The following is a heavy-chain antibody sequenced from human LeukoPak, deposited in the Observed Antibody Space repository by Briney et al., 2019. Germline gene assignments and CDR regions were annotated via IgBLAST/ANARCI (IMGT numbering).Heavy chain of an antibody. CDR1: GFTFSTYG. V-gene: IGHV3-30*19. CDR2: ISYDGSNK. D-gene: IGHD3-22*01. CDR3: ARDYYDSSGYYWQDY. Sequence: GGSLRLSCAASGFTFSTYGMHWVRQAPGKGLEWVAVISYDGSNKYYADSVKGRFTISRDNSKNTLYLQMNSLRAEDTAVYYCARDYYDSSGYYWQDYWGQGTLVTVSS. J-gene: IGHJ4*02.